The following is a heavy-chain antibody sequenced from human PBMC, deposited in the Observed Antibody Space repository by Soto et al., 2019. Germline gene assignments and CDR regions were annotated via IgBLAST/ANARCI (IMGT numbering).Heavy chain of an antibody. V-gene: IGHV4-34*01. CDR2: INHSGST. CDR1: GGSFSGYY. D-gene: IGHD3-22*01. J-gene: IGHJ4*02. Sequence: QVQLQQWGAGLLKPSETLSLTCAVYGGSFSGYYWSWIRQPPGKGLEWIGEINHSGSTNYNPSLKGRVTRSVDTSKNQFSLKLSSVTAADTAVYYCARGDSSGYYIGFDYWGQGTLVTVSS. CDR3: ARGDSSGYYIGFDY.